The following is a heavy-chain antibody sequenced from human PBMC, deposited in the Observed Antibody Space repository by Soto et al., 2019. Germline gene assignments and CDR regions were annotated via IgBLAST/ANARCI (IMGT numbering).Heavy chain of an antibody. Sequence: EVQLVESGGGLVKPGGSLRLSCAASGFTFSSYSMNWVRQAPGKGLKWVSSIRSSSSYIYYSDSVKGRFTISRDNAKNSLYLQMNSLRAEDTAVYYCARVIAARRADVWGQGTTVTVSS. CDR2: IRSSSSYI. V-gene: IGHV3-21*01. CDR1: GFTFSSYS. D-gene: IGHD6-6*01. J-gene: IGHJ6*02. CDR3: ARVIAARRADV.